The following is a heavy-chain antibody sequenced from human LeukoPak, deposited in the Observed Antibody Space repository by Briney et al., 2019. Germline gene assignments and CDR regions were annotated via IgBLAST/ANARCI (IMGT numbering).Heavy chain of an antibody. CDR2: ISSSSSYI. Sequence: GGSLRLSCAASGFTFSSYSMNWVRQAPGKGLEWVSSISSSSSYIYYADSVKGRFTISRDNAKNSLYLQMNSLRAEDTAVYYCARGATGYYYDSSGYYRGDLDYWGQGTLVTVFS. D-gene: IGHD3-22*01. V-gene: IGHV3-21*01. CDR3: ARGATGYYYDSSGYYRGDLDY. CDR1: GFTFSSYS. J-gene: IGHJ4*02.